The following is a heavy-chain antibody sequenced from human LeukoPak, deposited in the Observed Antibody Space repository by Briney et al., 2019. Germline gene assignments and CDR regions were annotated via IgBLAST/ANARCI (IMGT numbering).Heavy chain of an antibody. J-gene: IGHJ3*02. V-gene: IGHV3-13*01. CDR2: IGTTGDT. CDR3: ARDMGGYCTNGVCYRVDAFDT. D-gene: IGHD2-8*01. CDR1: GFTFTTYD. Sequence: GGSLRLSCAASGFTFTTYDMHWVRQATGKGLEWVSAIGTTGDTYYPGSVKGRFTISRENAKNSLYLQMDSLRAEDTALYYCARDMGGYCTNGVCYRVDAFDTWGQGTMVTVSS.